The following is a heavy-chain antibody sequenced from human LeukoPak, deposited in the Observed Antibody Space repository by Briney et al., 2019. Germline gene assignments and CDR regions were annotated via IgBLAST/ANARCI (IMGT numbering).Heavy chain of an antibody. Sequence: GRSLRLSCAASWITFINHAMDWVRQAPGKGLEWVAVISYDGSDTYYADSVKGRFTISRDNSKSTLYLQMNSLRVDDTAVYYCARNPGVGSSWYRLHYWGQGTLVTVSS. V-gene: IGHV3-30-3*01. J-gene: IGHJ4*02. CDR2: ISYDGSDT. D-gene: IGHD6-13*01. CDR1: WITFINHA. CDR3: ARNPGVGSSWYRLHY.